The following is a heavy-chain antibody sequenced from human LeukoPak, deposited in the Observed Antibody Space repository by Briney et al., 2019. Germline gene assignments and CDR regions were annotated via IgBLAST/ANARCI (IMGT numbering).Heavy chain of an antibody. Sequence: PGGSLRLSCAASGFTFSSYWMSWVRQAPGKGLEWVANIKQDGSEKYYVDSVKGRFTISRDNAKNSLYLQMNSLRAEDTAVYYCAKDPPYSSGPFDYWGQGTLVTVSS. CDR2: IKQDGSEK. V-gene: IGHV3-7*01. J-gene: IGHJ4*02. CDR1: GFTFSSYW. CDR3: AKDPPYSSGPFDY. D-gene: IGHD6-19*01.